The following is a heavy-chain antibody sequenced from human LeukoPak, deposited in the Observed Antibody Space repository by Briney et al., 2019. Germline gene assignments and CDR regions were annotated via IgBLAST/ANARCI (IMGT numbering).Heavy chain of an antibody. Sequence: GGSLRLSCAASGFTFSSYSMNWVRQAPGKGLEWLSYISSSSETIYYADSVKGRFTISRDNAKNTLYLQMNSLRAEDTAVYYCAKDMVLRQLVDPNWFDPWGQGTLVTVSS. CDR3: AKDMVLRQLVDPNWFDP. CDR1: GFTFSSYS. V-gene: IGHV3-48*04. D-gene: IGHD6-6*01. J-gene: IGHJ5*02. CDR2: ISSSSETI.